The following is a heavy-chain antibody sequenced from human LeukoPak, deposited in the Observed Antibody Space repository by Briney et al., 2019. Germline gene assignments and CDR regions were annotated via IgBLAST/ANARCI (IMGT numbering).Heavy chain of an antibody. CDR1: GFTFISYW. Sequence: EPGGSLRLSCAASGFTFISYWMSWVRQAPGKGLEWVANIKQDGSEKYYVDSVKGRFTISRDNAKNSLYLQMNSLRAEDTAVYYCARCIAARPGAFDIWGQGTMVTVSS. CDR3: ARCIAARPGAFDI. V-gene: IGHV3-7*01. CDR2: IKQDGSEK. J-gene: IGHJ3*02. D-gene: IGHD6-6*01.